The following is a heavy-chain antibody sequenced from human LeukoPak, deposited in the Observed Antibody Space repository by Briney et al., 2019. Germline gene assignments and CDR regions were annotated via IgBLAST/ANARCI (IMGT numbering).Heavy chain of an antibody. V-gene: IGHV1-2*02. CDR2: INPNSGGT. CDR1: GYTFTGYY. J-gene: IGHJ4*02. D-gene: IGHD1-14*01. CDR3: ATDGGNHNFDY. Sequence: GASVKVSCKAAGYTFTGYYMHWVRQAPGQGLEWMGWINPNSGGTNYAQKFQGRVTLTRDTSISTAYMELIRQTSDDTAVYYCATDGGNHNFDYWGQGTLVTVSS.